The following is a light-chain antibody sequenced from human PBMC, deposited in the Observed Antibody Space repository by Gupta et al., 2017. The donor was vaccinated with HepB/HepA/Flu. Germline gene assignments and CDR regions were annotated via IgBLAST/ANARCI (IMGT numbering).Light chain of an antibody. CDR2: AAS. Sequence: AIQITQSPSSLSASVGDRVTITCRASQGIKNDLGWYQQKPGKAPKLLIYAASRLDSGVPSRFSGSGSGTDFSLTISGRQPEDFATYYCQHKDHCPFTFGRGTKVDIK. V-gene: IGKV1-6*01. J-gene: IGKJ4*01. CDR1: QGIKND. CDR3: QHKDHCPFT.